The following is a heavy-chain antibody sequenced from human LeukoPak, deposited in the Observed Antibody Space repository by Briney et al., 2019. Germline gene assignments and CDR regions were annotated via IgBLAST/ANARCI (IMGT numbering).Heavy chain of an antibody. D-gene: IGHD6-19*01. CDR1: GFTFSSYG. CDR3: AKLSTVAGMGFDP. CDR2: ISYDGSNK. V-gene: IGHV3-30*18. Sequence: GGSLRLSCAASGFTFSSYGMHWVRQAPGEGLEWVAVISYDGSNKYYADSVKGRFTISRDNSKDTLYLQMNSLRAEDTAVYYCAKLSTVAGMGFDPWGQGTLVTVSS. J-gene: IGHJ5*02.